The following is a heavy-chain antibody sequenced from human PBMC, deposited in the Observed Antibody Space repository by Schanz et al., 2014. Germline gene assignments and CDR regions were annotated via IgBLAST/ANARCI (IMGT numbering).Heavy chain of an antibody. CDR3: ARVHIATYHYNSPGAFDI. D-gene: IGHD3-10*01. V-gene: IGHV1-18*01. CDR2: INAHTGNT. CDR1: GYIFGSHG. J-gene: IGHJ3*02. Sequence: QLMQSGSEVRKPGASVKVSCKASGYIFGSHGMTWVRQAPGQGPELMGWINAHTGNTQYAQKFQGRVNMTRDTVTTTVHLERTRLRTDDTAICYCARVHIATYHYNSPGAFDIWGQGTRVTVSS.